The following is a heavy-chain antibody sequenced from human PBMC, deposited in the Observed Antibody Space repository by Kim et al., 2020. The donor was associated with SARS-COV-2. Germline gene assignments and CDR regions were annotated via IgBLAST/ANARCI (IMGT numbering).Heavy chain of an antibody. J-gene: IGHJ4*02. CDR2: S. CDR3: ARGGISTVITV. D-gene: IGHD4-17*01. Sequence: SNYNPAHKSRVPGSVDTSANQFSLKLSSVTAADTAIYYCARGGISTVITVWGQRTLVTVSS. V-gene: IGHV4-4*07.